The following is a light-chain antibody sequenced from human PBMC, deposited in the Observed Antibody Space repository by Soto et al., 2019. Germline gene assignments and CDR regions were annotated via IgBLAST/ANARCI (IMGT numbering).Light chain of an antibody. V-gene: IGKV3-15*01. CDR2: GAS. CDR1: QSVGSN. Sequence: ELVVTQSPATLSVSPGERATLSCRASQSVGSNLAWYQQRPGQAPRLLIYGASTRATGIPARFSGSGSGTGFTLTISSLQSEDFAVYYCQQYYNWPRTFGQGTKVDNK. J-gene: IGKJ1*01. CDR3: QQYYNWPRT.